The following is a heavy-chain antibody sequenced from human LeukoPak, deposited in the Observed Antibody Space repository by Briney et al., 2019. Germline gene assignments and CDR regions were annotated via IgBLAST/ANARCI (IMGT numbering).Heavy chain of an antibody. Sequence: PSETLSLTCTVSGGSISSSSYYWGWIRQHPGKGLEWIGYIYYSGSTYYNPSLKSRVTISVDTSKNQFSLKLSSVTAADTAVYYCARAPTSPYYYDSSGYYYFDYWGQGTLVTVSS. V-gene: IGHV4-31*03. J-gene: IGHJ4*02. CDR3: ARAPTSPYYYDSSGYYYFDY. CDR2: IYYSGST. D-gene: IGHD3-22*01. CDR1: GGSISSSSYY.